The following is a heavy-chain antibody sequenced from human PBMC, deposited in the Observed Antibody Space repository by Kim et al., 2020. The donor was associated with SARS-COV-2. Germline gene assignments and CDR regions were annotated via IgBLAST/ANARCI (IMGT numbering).Heavy chain of an antibody. V-gene: IGHV1-69*13. D-gene: IGHD3-10*01. CDR2: IIPIFGTA. Sequence: SVKVSCKASGGTFSSYAISWVRQAPGQGLEWMGGIIPIFGTANYAQKFQGRVTITADESTSTAYMELSSLRSEDTAVYYCARDNYYYGSGSPRFWYFDLWVRGTLVTVSS. CDR3: ARDNYYYGSGSPRFWYFDL. J-gene: IGHJ2*01. CDR1: GGTFSSYA.